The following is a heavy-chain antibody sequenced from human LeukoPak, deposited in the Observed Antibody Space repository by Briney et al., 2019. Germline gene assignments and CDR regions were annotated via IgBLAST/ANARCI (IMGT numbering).Heavy chain of an antibody. CDR3: ARDRPVGYCSSTSCTRGINRFDP. J-gene: IGHJ5*02. V-gene: IGHV1-46*01. Sequence: ASVTVSCKASGYTFTGYYMHWVRQAPGQGLEWMGIINPSGGSTIYAQKFQGRVTMTRDTSTSTVYMELSSLRSEDTAVYYCARDRPVGYCSSTSCTRGINRFDPWGQGTLVTVSS. CDR2: INPSGGST. CDR1: GYTFTGYY. D-gene: IGHD2-2*01.